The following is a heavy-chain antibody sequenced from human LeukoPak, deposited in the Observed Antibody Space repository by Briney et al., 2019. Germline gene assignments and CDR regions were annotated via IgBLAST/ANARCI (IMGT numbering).Heavy chain of an antibody. CDR2: ISASGGNT. D-gene: IGHD2-15*01. V-gene: IGHV3-23*01. J-gene: IGHJ4*02. CDR3: AKSGLNRFDY. Sequence: GETLRLSCAASGLTFSSYGMSWVRQVPGKGLEWVSGISASGGNTYHADSVKGRFTMSRDNSKNTLYLQMNSLRAEDTALYYCAKSGLNRFDYWGQGTLVTVSS. CDR1: GLTFSSYG.